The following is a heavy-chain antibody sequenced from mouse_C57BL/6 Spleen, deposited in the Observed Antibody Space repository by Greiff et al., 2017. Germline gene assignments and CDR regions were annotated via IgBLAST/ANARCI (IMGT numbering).Heavy chain of an antibody. V-gene: IGHV14-1*01. CDR1: GFNIQDYY. CDR3: TSYYSPSYWYFDV. D-gene: IGHD2-12*01. CDR2: IDPEDGDT. J-gene: IGHJ1*03. Sequence: VQLQQSGAELVRPGASVKLSCTASGFNIQDYYMHWVKQRPEQGLEWIGRIDPEDGDTEYAPKFQGKATMTADTSSNTAYLQLSSLTSEDTAVYYCTSYYSPSYWYFDVWGTGTTVTVSS.